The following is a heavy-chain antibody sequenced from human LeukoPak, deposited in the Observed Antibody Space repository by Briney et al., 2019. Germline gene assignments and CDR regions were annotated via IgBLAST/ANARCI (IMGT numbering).Heavy chain of an antibody. CDR2: ISSSSSYI. V-gene: IGHV3-21*01. CDR1: GFTLSSYN. D-gene: IGHD3-16*02. Sequence: GGSLRLSCAASGFTLSSYNMNWVRQAPGKGLEWVGSISSSSSYIYYGDSVKGRFTISRDNAKNSLYLQMNSLRAEDTAVYYCARDVDYDYVWGSYRSAKFDYWGQGNLVTVSS. CDR3: ARDVDYDYVWGSYRSAKFDY. J-gene: IGHJ4*02.